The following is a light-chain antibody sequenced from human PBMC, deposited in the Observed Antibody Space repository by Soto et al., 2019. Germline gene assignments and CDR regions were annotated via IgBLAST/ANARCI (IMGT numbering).Light chain of an antibody. J-gene: IGKJ4*01. CDR3: RQRSKWQGAT. V-gene: IGKV3-15*01. Sequence: EIVMTQSPATLSVSPGERATLSCRASQSVSSNLAWYQQKSGQAPRLLXXGASTRATGIPARFSGSGSGTDFXLTIXXLEPEDSAVYFCRQRSKWQGATLVGGSKVDIK. CDR2: GAS. CDR1: QSVSSN.